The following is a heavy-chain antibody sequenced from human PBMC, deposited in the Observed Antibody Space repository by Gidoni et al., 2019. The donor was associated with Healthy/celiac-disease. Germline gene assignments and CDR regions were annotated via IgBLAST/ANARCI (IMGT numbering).Heavy chain of an antibody. J-gene: IGHJ6*02. Sequence: EVQLVESGGGLVQPGGSLSLSCAASGFTFSSYSMNWFRQAPGKGLEGVSYSSSSSSTIYYADSVKGRFTISRDNAKNSLYLQMNSLRDEDTAVYYCARIRRIAAAGYYYYGMDVWGQGTTVTVSS. CDR2: SSSSSSTI. V-gene: IGHV3-48*02. CDR1: GFTFSSYS. CDR3: ARIRRIAAAGYYYYGMDV. D-gene: IGHD6-13*01.